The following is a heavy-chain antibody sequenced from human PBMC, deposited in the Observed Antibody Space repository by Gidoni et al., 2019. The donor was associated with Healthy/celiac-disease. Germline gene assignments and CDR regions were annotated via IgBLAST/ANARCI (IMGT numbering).Heavy chain of an antibody. D-gene: IGHD3-10*01. V-gene: IGHV4-39*01. CDR2: IYYSGST. J-gene: IGHJ5*02. Sequence: QLQLQESGPGLVKPSETLSLTCTVSGGSISSSSYYWGWIRQPPGKGLEWIGSIYYSGSTYYNPSLKSRVTISVDTSKNQFSLKLSSVTAADTAVYYCASTMVRGVISPYNWFDPWGQGTLVTVSS. CDR3: ASTMVRGVISPYNWFDP. CDR1: GGSISSSSYY.